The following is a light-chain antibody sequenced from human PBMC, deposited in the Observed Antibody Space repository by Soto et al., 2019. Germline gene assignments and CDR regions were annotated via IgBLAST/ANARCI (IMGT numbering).Light chain of an antibody. J-gene: IGKJ2*01. Sequence: EIVLTQSPGTLSSSPGERATLSCRASQSVKSSYLAWYQQKPGQAPRLLIYGASSRATGIPDRFSCSGSGTDFTLTISRLEPEDVEVYYCQQYDSSPYTFGQGTKLEIK. CDR1: QSVKSSY. CDR2: GAS. V-gene: IGKV3-20*01. CDR3: QQYDSSPYT.